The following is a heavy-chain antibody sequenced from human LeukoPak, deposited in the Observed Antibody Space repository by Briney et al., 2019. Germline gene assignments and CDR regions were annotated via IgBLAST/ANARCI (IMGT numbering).Heavy chain of an antibody. CDR2: ISSSSNYI. J-gene: IGHJ4*02. CDR1: GFTFSSYS. V-gene: IGHV3-21*01. CDR3: ARGTPTTRDFDY. D-gene: IGHD4-11*01. Sequence: GGSLRLSCAASGFTFSSYSMNWVRQAPGKGLGWVSFISSSSNYIYYTDSVKGRFTISRDNAKNSLFLQMNSLRAEDTAVYYCARGTPTTRDFDYWGQGTLVTVSS.